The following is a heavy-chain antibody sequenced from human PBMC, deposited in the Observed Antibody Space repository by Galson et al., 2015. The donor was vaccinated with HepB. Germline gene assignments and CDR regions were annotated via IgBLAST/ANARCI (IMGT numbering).Heavy chain of an antibody. CDR1: GYTFTGYY. V-gene: IGHV1-2*02. D-gene: IGHD3-10*01. CDR2: INPNSGGT. CDR3: ARALPRITMVRGVIYNWFDP. J-gene: IGHJ5*02. Sequence: SCKASGYTFTGYYMHWVRQAPGQGLEWMGWINPNSGGTNYAQKFQGRVTMTRDTSISTAYMELSRLRSDDTAVYYCARALPRITMVRGVIYNWFDPWGQGTLVTVSS.